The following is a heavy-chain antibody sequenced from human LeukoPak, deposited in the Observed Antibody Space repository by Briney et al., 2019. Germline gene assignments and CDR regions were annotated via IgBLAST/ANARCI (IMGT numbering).Heavy chain of an antibody. CDR3: ARDRYGDFEDY. J-gene: IGHJ4*02. Sequence: PSQTLSLTCIVSGGSINTANYYWTWIRQPPGKGLEWIGYISYSGTPYYNPSLNSRVTISLDTSKNRFSLRLNSVTAADTAMYYCARDRYGDFEDYWGQGTLVTVSS. CDR1: GGSINTANYY. CDR2: ISYSGTP. V-gene: IGHV4-30-4*08. D-gene: IGHD4-17*01.